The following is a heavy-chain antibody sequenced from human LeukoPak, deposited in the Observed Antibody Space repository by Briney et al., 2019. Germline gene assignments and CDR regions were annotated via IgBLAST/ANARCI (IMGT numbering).Heavy chain of an antibody. D-gene: IGHD5-12*01. CDR3: ASDGYSARAGRYYFDY. Sequence: SVKVSCKASGGTFSSYAICWVRQAPGQGLEWMGGVFPIFGTANYAQKFQGRVTITADESTSTAYMELSSRRSEDTAVYYCASDGYSARAGRYYFDYWGQGTLVTVSS. J-gene: IGHJ4*02. V-gene: IGHV1-69*01. CDR1: GGTFSSYA. CDR2: VFPIFGTA.